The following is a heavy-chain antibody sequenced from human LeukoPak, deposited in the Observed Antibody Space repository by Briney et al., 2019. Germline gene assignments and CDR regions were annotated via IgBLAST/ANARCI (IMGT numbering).Heavy chain of an antibody. CDR1: GYTFTSYA. D-gene: IGHD1-26*01. CDR2: INAGNGNT. Sequence: ASVKVSRKASGYTFTSYAMHWVRQAPGQRLEWMGWINAGNGNTKYSQKFQGRVTITRDSSASTAYMELSSLRSEDTAVYYCAREKSGSYYSYYYYGMDVWGQGTTVTVSS. V-gene: IGHV1-3*01. CDR3: AREKSGSYYSYYYYGMDV. J-gene: IGHJ6*02.